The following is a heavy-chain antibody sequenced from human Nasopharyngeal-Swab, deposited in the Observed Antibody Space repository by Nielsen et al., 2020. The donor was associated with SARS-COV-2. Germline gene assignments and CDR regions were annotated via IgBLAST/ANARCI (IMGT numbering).Heavy chain of an antibody. CDR1: GCIFTRYW. D-gene: IGHD5-24*01. CDR2: IYPGDFDT. CDR3: ARRPEMATIRAFDI. Sequence: VESLEISWKCSGCIFTRYWIGWGRQMPGKGLEWMGIIYPGDFDTRYSPSFQGQVTISADKSISTAYLQWSSLKASDTAMYYCARRPEMATIRAFDIWGQGTMVTVSS. V-gene: IGHV5-51*01. J-gene: IGHJ3*02.